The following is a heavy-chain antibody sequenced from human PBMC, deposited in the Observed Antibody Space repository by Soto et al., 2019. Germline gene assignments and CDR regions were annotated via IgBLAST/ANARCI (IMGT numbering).Heavy chain of an antibody. CDR3: ARDLGDYYDSSGPWFDP. CDR2: ISAYNGNT. V-gene: IGHV1-18*01. J-gene: IGHJ5*02. Sequence: QVQLVQSGAEVKKPGASVKVSCKASGYTFTSYGISWVRQAPGQGLEWMGWISAYNGNTNYAQKLQGRVTMTTDTSTSTAYMELRRLRSDDTAVYYCARDLGDYYDSSGPWFDPWGQGTLVTVSS. D-gene: IGHD3-22*01. CDR1: GYTFTSYG.